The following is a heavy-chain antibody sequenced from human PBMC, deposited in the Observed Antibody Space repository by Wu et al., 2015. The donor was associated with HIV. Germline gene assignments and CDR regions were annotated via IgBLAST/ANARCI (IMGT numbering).Heavy chain of an antibody. V-gene: IGHV1-69*05. CDR1: GGTFSSYA. CDR2: IIPIFGTA. CDR3: ARDDYYDSSGLGLLWYFDL. J-gene: IGHJ2*01. D-gene: IGHD3-22*01. Sequence: QVQLVQSGAEVKKPGSSVKVSCKASGGTFSSYAISWVRQAPGQGLEWMGGIIPIFGTANYAQKFQGRVTITTDESTSTAYMEVSSLRSEDTAVYYCARDDYYDSSGLGLLWYFDLWGRGTLVTVSS.